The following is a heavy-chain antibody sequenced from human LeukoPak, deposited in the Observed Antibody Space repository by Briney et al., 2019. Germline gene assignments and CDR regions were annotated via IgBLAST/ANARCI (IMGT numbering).Heavy chain of an antibody. CDR2: IIPIPGIA. J-gene: IGHJ4*02. Sequence: GASVKVSCKASGGTFSSYAISWVRQAPGQGLEWLGRIIPIPGIANYAQKFQGRVTINADKSTSTAYMGLSSLRSEDTAVYYCARVPPMLETAMVTHFDYWGQGTLVTGSS. CDR1: GGTFSSYA. V-gene: IGHV1-69*04. D-gene: IGHD5-18*01. CDR3: ARVPPMLETAMVTHFDY.